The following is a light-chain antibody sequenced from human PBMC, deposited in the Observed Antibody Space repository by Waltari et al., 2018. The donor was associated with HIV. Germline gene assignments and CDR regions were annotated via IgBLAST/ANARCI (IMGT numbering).Light chain of an antibody. CDR2: DVS. Sequence: HSALTQPASVSGSPGQSLTIPCTGTSRDVGGYNHVSWYQQHPAKAPKVIIYDVSNRPSGVSNRFSGSKSGNTASLTISGLQAEDEADYYCTSYTTINTYVFGTGTKVTVL. CDR3: TSYTTINTYV. CDR1: SRDVGGYNH. V-gene: IGLV2-14*03. J-gene: IGLJ1*01.